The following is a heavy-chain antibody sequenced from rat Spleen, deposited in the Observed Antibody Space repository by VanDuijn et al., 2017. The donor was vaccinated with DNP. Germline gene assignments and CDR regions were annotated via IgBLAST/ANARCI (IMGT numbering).Heavy chain of an antibody. J-gene: IGHJ3*01. D-gene: IGHD1-1*01. V-gene: IGHV3-3*01. CDR2: IDSAGIT. CDR3: ARSGYSSGGSWFAY. CDR1: GYSITSGYR. Sequence: EVQLQESGPGLVKPSQSLSLTCSVTGYSITSGYRWSWIRKFPGNKLEWMGYIDSAGITNYNPSLKSRISITRDTSKNQFFLQVNSVICEDTATYYCARSGYSSGGSWFAYWGQGTLVAVSS.